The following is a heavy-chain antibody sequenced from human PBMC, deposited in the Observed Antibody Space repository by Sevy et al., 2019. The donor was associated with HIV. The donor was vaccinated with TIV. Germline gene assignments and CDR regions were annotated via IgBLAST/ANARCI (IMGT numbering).Heavy chain of an antibody. J-gene: IGHJ2*01. CDR2: INPNSGGP. D-gene: IGHD6-19*01. V-gene: IGHV1-2*06. CDR1: GYTFTGYY. Sequence: ASVKVSCKASGYTFTGYYMHWVRQAPGQGLEWMGRINPNSGGPNYAQKFQGRVTMTRETSISTAYMELSRLRSDDTAVYYCARGPAVAGTSFLWFLALWGRGTLVTVSS. CDR3: ARGPAVAGTSFLWFLAL.